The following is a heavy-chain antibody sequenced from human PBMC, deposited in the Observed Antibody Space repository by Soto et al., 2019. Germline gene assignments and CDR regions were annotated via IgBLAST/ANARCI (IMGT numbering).Heavy chain of an antibody. CDR3: AKDLHSSGLAAYNLDY. CDR2: ILYAGSNR. D-gene: IGHD6-25*01. Sequence: LRLSCAASGFPFRNYGMHWVRHAPGKGLAGVALILYAGSNRYYADSVKGRFTISRDNTKNTLYLQMNSLRAEDSAVYFCAKDLHSSGLAAYNLDYWGQGSLGNVSA. CDR1: GFPFRNYG. V-gene: IGHV3-30*18. J-gene: IGHJ4*02.